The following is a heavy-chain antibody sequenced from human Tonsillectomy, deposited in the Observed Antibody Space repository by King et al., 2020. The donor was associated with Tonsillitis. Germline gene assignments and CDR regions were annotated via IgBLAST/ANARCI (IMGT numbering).Heavy chain of an antibody. Sequence: VQLQEAGPRLVNPSQTLSLTCTVSVGSISSAGYYWTWILQPPVKCLEWMGYISSSGNPVYSPSPKSRLTISLDTSKNQFSLRVSSLNAADTAVYYCASTTPPYYYYYMDVWGKGTTVTVSS. CDR1: VGSISSAGYY. V-gene: IGHV4-31*03. D-gene: IGHD1-1*01. CDR2: ISSSGNP. CDR3: ASTTPPYYYYYMDV. J-gene: IGHJ6*03.